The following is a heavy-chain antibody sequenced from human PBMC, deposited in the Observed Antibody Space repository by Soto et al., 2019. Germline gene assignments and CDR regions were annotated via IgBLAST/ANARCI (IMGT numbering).Heavy chain of an antibody. Sequence: QVNLVESGGGVVQPGRCLRLSCEASGFIFSDFGMHWVRQAPGKGLEWVAVISCGGDNKYYAQSVQGRFTISRDKSKKTQYLNIERLRLGEWAVYNCGKGHYITAVVNSVDAFDFGGPGTMFTVS. CDR2: ISCGGDNK. V-gene: IGHV3-30*18. J-gene: IGHJ3*01. CDR1: GFIFSDFG. D-gene: IGHD5-18*01. CDR3: GKGHYITAVVNSVDAFDF.